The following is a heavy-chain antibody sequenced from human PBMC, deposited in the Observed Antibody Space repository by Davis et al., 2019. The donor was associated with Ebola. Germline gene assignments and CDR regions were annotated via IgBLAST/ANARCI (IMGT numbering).Heavy chain of an antibody. D-gene: IGHD4-17*01. CDR2: ISYDGSYD. CDR3: AKEGRSTVAPGYFDY. Sequence: PGGSLRLSCAGSGFTFSGYAMHWVRQAPGKGLEWVAVISYDGSYDYYADSVQGRFTISRDNAKNMLYLQLNSLRPEDTAIYYCAKEGRSTVAPGYFDYWGQGSLVTVS. CDR1: GFTFSGYA. V-gene: IGHV3-30*04. J-gene: IGHJ4*02.